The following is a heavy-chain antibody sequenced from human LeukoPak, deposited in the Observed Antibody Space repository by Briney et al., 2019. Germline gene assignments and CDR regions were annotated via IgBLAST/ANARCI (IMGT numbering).Heavy chain of an antibody. CDR3: ARGRYYDSTGPSYYFDY. J-gene: IGHJ4*02. D-gene: IGHD3-22*01. CDR2: IWYDGSNK. V-gene: IGHV3-33*01. CDR1: GFTFSSYG. Sequence: GSLRLSCAASGFTFSSYGMHWVRQAPGKGLEWVAVIWYDGSNKYYADSVKGRFTISRDNSKNTLYLQMNSLRAEDTAVYYCARGRYYDSTGPSYYFDYWGQGTLVTVSS.